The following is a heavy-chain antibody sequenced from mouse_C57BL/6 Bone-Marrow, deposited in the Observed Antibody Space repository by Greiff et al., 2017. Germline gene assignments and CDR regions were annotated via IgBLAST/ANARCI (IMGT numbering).Heavy chain of an antibody. CDR2: IHPNSGST. D-gene: IGHD1-1*01. J-gene: IGHJ4*01. Sequence: QVQLQQPGAELVKPGASVKLSCKASGYTFTSYWMHWVKQRPGQGLEWIGMIHPNSGSTNYNEKFKSKATLTVDKSSSTAYMQLSSLTSEDSAVXYCARMTTVVATSRYYYARDYWGQGTSVTVSS. CDR1: GYTFTSYW. CDR3: ARMTTVVATSRYYYARDY. V-gene: IGHV1-64*01.